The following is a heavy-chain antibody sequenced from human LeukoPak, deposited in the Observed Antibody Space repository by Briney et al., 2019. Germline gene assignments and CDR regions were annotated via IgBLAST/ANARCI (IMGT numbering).Heavy chain of an antibody. CDR1: GFTFRNYG. CDR2: VSDSGSSA. V-gene: IGHV3-23*01. D-gene: IGHD2-2*01. J-gene: IGHJ4*02. CDR3: AKDCSSTSCPTSDY. Sequence: GGSLRLSCAVSGFTFRNYGMSWVRQAPGKGLEWVSVVSDSGSSAYYADSVKGRFTISRDNSKNTLYLQMNSLRAEDTAVYYCAKDCSSTSCPTSDYWGQGTLVTVSS.